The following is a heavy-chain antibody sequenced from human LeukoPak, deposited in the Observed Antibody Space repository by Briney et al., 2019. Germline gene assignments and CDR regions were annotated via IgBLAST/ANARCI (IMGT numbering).Heavy chain of an antibody. CDR3: ARVWYQLLAGWFDP. J-gene: IGHJ5*02. D-gene: IGHD2-2*01. CDR1: GGSISSGDYY. V-gene: IGHV4-30-4*08. Sequence: PSQTLSLTCTVSGGSISSGDYYWSWIRQPPGKGLEWIGYIYYSGSTYYNPSLKSRVTISVDTSKNRFSLKLSSVTAADTAVYYGARVWYQLLAGWFDPWGQGTLVTVSS. CDR2: IYYSGST.